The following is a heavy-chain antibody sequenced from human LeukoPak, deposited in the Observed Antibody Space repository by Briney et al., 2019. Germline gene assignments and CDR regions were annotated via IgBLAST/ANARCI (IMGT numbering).Heavy chain of an antibody. Sequence: GGSLRLSCAASAFTFSNHGMNWVRQAPGKGLEWVSSISSSSSYIYYADSVKGRFTISRDNAKNSLYLQMNSLRAEDTAVYYCARDEWAAAGTGSRWFDPWGQGTLVTVSS. CDR3: ARDEWAAAGTGSRWFDP. CDR2: ISSSSSYI. J-gene: IGHJ5*02. D-gene: IGHD6-13*01. CDR1: AFTFSNHG. V-gene: IGHV3-21*01.